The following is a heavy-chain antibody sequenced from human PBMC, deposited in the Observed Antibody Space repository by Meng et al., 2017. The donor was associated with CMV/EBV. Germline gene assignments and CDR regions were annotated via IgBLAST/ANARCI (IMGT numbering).Heavy chain of an antibody. V-gene: IGHV4-39*07. CDR3: VTWLWFGELSGYYFDY. J-gene: IGHJ4*02. CDR1: GGSISSSSYY. D-gene: IGHD3-10*01. CDR2: IYYSGST. Sequence: QRQGSGPGLVKPSETLSLTCTVPGGSISSSSYYWGWIRQPPGKGLEWIGSIYYSGSTYYNPSLKSRVTISVDTSKNQFSLKLSSVTAADTAVYYCVTWLWFGELSGYYFDYWGQGTLVTVSS.